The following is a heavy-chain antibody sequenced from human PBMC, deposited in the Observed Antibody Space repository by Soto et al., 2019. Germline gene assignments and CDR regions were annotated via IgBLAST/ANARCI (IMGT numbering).Heavy chain of an antibody. D-gene: IGHD3-9*01. CDR1: GFTFSSYA. V-gene: IGHV3-23*01. J-gene: IGHJ6*02. CDR2: ISGSGGST. CDR3: AKDPTSLRYLDWLSYGMDV. Sequence: EVQLLESGGGLVQPGGSLRLSCAASGFTFSSYAMSWVRQAPGKGLEWVSAISGSGGSTYYADSVKGRFTISRDNSKNTLYLQMNSLRAEDTAVYYCAKDPTSLRYLDWLSYGMDVWGQGTTVTVSS.